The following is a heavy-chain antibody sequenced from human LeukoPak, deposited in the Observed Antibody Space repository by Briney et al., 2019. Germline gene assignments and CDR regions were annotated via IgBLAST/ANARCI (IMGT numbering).Heavy chain of an antibody. J-gene: IGHJ6*03. CDR3: AADGVRYCSSTSCYGYMDV. V-gene: IGHV1-58*02. CDR2: IVVGSGNT. CDR1: GFTFTSSA. D-gene: IGHD2-2*01. Sequence: SVKVSCKASGFTFTSSAMQWVRQARGQRLEWIGWIVVGSGNTNYAQKFQERVTLTRDMSTSTAYMELSSLRSEDTAVYYCAADGVRYCSSTSCYGYMDVWGKGTTVTVSS.